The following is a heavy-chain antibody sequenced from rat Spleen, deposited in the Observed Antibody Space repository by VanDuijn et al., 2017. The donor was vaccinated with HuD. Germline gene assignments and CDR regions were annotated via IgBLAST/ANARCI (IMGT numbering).Heavy chain of an antibody. V-gene: IGHV2-45*01. CDR2: IWTGGST. Sequence: QVQLMESGPGLVQPSETLSLTCTVSGFSLTSYNVHWVRQPSGKGLEWMGVIWTGGSTEYNSALKSRLSISRDTSKSQVFLKMNSLQTEDTATYYCARGGFDYWGQGVMVTVSS. J-gene: IGHJ2*01. CDR3: ARGGFDY. CDR1: GFSLTSYN.